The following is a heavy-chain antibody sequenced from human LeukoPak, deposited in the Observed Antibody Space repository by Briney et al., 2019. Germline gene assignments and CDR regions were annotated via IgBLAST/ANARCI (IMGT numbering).Heavy chain of an antibody. D-gene: IGHD2-2*01. CDR1: GGSFSGYY. J-gene: IGHJ4*02. CDR2: INHSGRT. V-gene: IGHV4-34*01. CDR3: ARGAGGYQLLLYY. Sequence: SETLSVTCAVYGGSFSGYYRIWLRQPPGKGLGWKGEINHSGRTDYNPSLKSRVTISVDTSKNQFSLKLSSVPAADTAVYYCARGAGGYQLLLYYWAQGTLVTVSS.